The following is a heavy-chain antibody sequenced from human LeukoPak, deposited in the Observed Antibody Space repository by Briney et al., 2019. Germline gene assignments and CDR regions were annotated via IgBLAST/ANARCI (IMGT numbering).Heavy chain of an antibody. J-gene: IGHJ6*02. CDR1: GFIFSSNY. V-gene: IGHV3-53*01. CDR2: LYSGGSA. D-gene: IGHD1-1*01. Sequence: PGGSLRLSCAASGFIFSSNYMNWVRQAPGKGLEWIAVLYSGGSAYYADSVNGRFTISRDNSKNTLYLQIYSLRAEDTAIYYCARDSETETGWYYYGMDVWGQGTTVIVSS. CDR3: ARDSETETGWYYYGMDV.